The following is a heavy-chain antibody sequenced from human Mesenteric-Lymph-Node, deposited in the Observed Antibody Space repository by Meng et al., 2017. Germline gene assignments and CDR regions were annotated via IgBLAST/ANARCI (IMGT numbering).Heavy chain of an antibody. Sequence: QVRLVQSGAEVKKPGDSVKVSCKAAGYPFASDGISWLRQAPGQGPEWVGWVTAYNGDTKYAQKLQGRITMTTDTSTNTVYMELRSLRSDDTAVYYCARDEPQFSSGWFYDHWGQGTLVTVSS. J-gene: IGHJ4*02. CDR2: VTAYNGDT. CDR3: ARDEPQFSSGWFYDH. D-gene: IGHD6-19*01. CDR1: GYPFASDG. V-gene: IGHV1-18*01.